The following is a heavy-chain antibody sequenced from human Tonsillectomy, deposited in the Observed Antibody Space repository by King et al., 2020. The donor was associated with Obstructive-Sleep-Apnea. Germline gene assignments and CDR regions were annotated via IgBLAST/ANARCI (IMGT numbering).Heavy chain of an antibody. J-gene: IGHJ4*02. D-gene: IGHD3-10*01. CDR1: GGSIASTNYY. Sequence: LQLQESGPGLVKPSETLSLTCTVSGGSIASTNYYWGWIRQPPGKGLEWIGSIYYTGSTYYNPSLKRRVTISVDTSKNQFSLRLSSVTAADTAVYSCARNNMVRGIVIPPGYWGQGTLVTVSS. CDR2: IYYTGST. CDR3: ARNNMVRGIVIPPGY. V-gene: IGHV4-39*07.